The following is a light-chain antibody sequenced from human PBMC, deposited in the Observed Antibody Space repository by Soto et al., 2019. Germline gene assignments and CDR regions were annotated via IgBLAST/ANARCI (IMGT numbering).Light chain of an antibody. CDR3: QQYGSAPQK. V-gene: IGKV3-20*01. Sequence: EMGLTQSPGTLSLSPGERATLSCRASQSVSSSYLAWYQQKPGQAPRLLIYCASSRATGIPDRFSGSGSGPDFTVTLSRQEREDFGVYYFQQYGSAPQKFGQATKVEIK. J-gene: IGKJ1*01. CDR1: QSVSSSY. CDR2: CAS.